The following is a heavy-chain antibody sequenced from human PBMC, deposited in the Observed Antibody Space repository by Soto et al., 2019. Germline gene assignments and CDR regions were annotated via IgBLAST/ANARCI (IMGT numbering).Heavy chain of an antibody. Sequence: SETLALTCAVPGGSISSGDYAWNWIRQPPGKGLEWIGYIYYGGSTYYNPSLQSRVTMSVDRSRNQFSLKLNSVTAADTAVYYSARVRREYDNSGPVDYWGQGTLVTVSS. CDR1: GGSISSGDYA. D-gene: IGHD3-22*01. CDR3: ARVRREYDNSGPVDY. CDR2: IYYGGST. J-gene: IGHJ4*02. V-gene: IGHV4-30-2*01.